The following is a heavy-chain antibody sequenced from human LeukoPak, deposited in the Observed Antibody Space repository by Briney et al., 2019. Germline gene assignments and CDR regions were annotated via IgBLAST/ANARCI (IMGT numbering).Heavy chain of an antibody. J-gene: IGHJ5*02. Sequence: ASVKVSCKASGYTFTGYYMHWVRQAPGQGPEWMGWINPNSGGTNYAQKFQGRVTMTRDTSISTAYMELSRLRSDDTAVYYCARDRAAAGPYLHERNWFDPWGQGTLVTVSS. CDR3: ARDRAAAGPYLHERNWFDP. CDR1: GYTFTGYY. V-gene: IGHV1-2*02. CDR2: INPNSGGT. D-gene: IGHD6-13*01.